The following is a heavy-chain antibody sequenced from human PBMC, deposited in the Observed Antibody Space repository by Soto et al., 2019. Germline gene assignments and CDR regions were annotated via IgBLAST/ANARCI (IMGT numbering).Heavy chain of an antibody. Sequence: EVQLLEAGGGFVQPGGSLRLSWAASGFTFGSYALTWVRQAPGKGLEWVSSISGGGAGTYYADSGKGRFTISRDNSKNTLYRQLNSLRSEDTAINYCAKVNTIIVRSPNAFEKWGQGTMVTVSS. CDR2: ISGGGAGT. CDR1: GFTFGSYA. J-gene: IGHJ3*02. D-gene: IGHD3-22*01. CDR3: AKVNTIIVRSPNAFEK. V-gene: IGHV3-23*01.